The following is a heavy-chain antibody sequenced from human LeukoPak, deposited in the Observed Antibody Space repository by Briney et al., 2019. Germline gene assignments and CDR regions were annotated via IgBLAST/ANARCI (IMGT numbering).Heavy chain of an antibody. CDR1: GYTFTSYG. D-gene: IGHD6-13*01. Sequence: ASVKVSCKASGYTFTSYGISWVRQAPGQGLEWMGWISAYNGNTNYAQKLQGRVTMTTDTSTSTVYMELSSLRSDDTAVYYCARAFGAQTYSRSWGADFDYWGQGTLVTVSS. J-gene: IGHJ4*02. CDR2: ISAYNGNT. V-gene: IGHV1-18*01. CDR3: ARAFGAQTYSRSWGADFDY.